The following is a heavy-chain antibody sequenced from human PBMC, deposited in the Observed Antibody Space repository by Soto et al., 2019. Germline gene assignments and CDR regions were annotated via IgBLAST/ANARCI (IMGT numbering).Heavy chain of an antibody. Sequence: GGSLRLSCAASGFTFSSYAMSWVRQAPGKGLEWVSAISGSGGSTYYADFVKGRFTISRDNSKNTLYLQMNSLNAEDTAVYYCAKVGGLGLPSRGWYNANYMDVWGKGPTVTVSS. J-gene: IGHJ6*03. CDR2: ISGSGGST. CDR3: AKVGGLGLPSRGWYNANYMDV. CDR1: GFTFSSYA. V-gene: IGHV3-23*01. D-gene: IGHD6-19*01.